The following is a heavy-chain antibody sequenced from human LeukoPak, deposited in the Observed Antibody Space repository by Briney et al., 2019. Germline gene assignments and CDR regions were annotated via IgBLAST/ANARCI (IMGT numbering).Heavy chain of an antibody. Sequence: GESLKISCKASGYSFTDYWIGWVRQMPGKGPEFMGIMFPRDSDVRYSPSFQGLVTISADKSTSTAYLQWSSLKASDSAMYYCARHVAYRRWYYFDHGGQGALVTVPS. V-gene: IGHV5-51*01. J-gene: IGHJ4*02. CDR3: ARHVAYRRWYYFDH. CDR1: GYSFTDYW. D-gene: IGHD2-15*01. CDR2: MFPRDSDV.